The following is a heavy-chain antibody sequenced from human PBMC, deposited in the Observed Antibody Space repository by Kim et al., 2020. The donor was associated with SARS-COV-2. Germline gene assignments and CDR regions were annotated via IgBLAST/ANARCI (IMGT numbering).Heavy chain of an antibody. Sequence: SETLSLTCAVYGGSFSGYYWSWIRQPPGKGLEWIGEINRSGSTNYNPSLKSRVTISVDTSKNQFSLKLSSVTAADTAVYYCARGEDCSSTSCYLYYYYYMDVWGKGTTVTVSS. D-gene: IGHD2-2*01. CDR2: INRSGST. J-gene: IGHJ6*03. CDR3: ARGEDCSSTSCYLYYYYYMDV. CDR1: GGSFSGYY. V-gene: IGHV4-34*01.